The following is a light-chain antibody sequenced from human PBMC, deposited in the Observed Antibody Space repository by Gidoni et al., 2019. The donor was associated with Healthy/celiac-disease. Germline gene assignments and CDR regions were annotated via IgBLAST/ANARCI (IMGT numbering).Light chain of an antibody. Sequence: DIEMTQSPSTLSASVGDRVTITCRASQSISGWLAWYQQKPGKAPKRLIYKASSLESGVPSRFSGSGSGTEFTLTISSLQPDDFATYYCRQYNSYSRTFGQGTKVEIK. J-gene: IGKJ1*01. CDR3: RQYNSYSRT. CDR2: KAS. CDR1: QSISGW. V-gene: IGKV1-5*03.